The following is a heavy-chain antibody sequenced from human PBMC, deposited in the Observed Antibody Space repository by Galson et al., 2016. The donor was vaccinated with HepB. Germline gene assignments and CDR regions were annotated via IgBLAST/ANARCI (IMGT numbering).Heavy chain of an antibody. CDR3: AKDGYYDSSGYYFLHWYFDL. Sequence: SLRLSCAASGFTFDEYAMHWVRQAPGKGLEWVSGITWNSGNIGYADSVKGRFTISRDNAKKSLYLQMNSLRPEDTAFYYCAKDGYYDSSGYYFLHWYFDLWGRGTLVTVSS. D-gene: IGHD3-22*01. CDR2: ITWNSGNI. V-gene: IGHV3-9*01. CDR1: GFTFDEYA. J-gene: IGHJ2*01.